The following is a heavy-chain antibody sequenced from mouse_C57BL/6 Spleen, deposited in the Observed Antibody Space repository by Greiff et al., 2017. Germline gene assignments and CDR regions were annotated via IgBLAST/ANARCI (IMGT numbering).Heavy chain of an antibody. CDR2: IRLKSDNYAT. J-gene: IGHJ3*01. Sequence: EVKLVESGGGLVQPGGSMKLSCVASGFTFSNYWMNWVRQSPEKGLEWVAQIRLKSDNYATHYAESVKGRFTISRDDSKSSVYLQMNNLRAEDTGIYYCTGGTGFPFAYWGQGTLVTVSA. D-gene: IGHD4-1*01. CDR3: TGGTGFPFAY. CDR1: GFTFSNYW. V-gene: IGHV6-3*01.